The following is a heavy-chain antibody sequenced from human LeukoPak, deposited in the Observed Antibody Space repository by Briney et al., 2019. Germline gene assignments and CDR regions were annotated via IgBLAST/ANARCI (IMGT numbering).Heavy chain of an antibody. J-gene: IGHJ6*02. Sequence: ASVKVSCKASGYTFTSYDINWVRQATGQGLEWMGWMNPNSGNTGYAQKFQGRVTMTRNTSISTAYMELSSLRPEDTAVYYCARGRYCSSTSCYWWDYYYYGMDVWGQGTTVTVSS. CDR1: GYTFTSYD. D-gene: IGHD2-2*01. CDR2: MNPNSGNT. CDR3: ARGRYCSSTSCYWWDYYYYGMDV. V-gene: IGHV1-8*01.